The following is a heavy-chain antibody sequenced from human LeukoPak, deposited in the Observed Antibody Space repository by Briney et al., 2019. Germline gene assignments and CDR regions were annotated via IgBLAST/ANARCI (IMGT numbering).Heavy chain of an antibody. CDR1: GFTFSSYS. Sequence: GGSLRLSCAASGFTFSSYSMNWVRQAPGKGLEWVSFISSSSVYIYYADSVKGRFTISRDNANKSLYLQLNSLRAEDTAVYFCAREPIYGLNFDYWGQGTLVTVSS. CDR3: AREPIYGLNFDY. V-gene: IGHV3-21*01. J-gene: IGHJ4*02. D-gene: IGHD2/OR15-2a*01. CDR2: ISSSSVYI.